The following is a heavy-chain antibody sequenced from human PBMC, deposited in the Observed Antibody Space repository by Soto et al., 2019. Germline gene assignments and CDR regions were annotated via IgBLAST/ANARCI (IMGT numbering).Heavy chain of an antibody. V-gene: IGHV2-5*02. CDR2: IYWDDDK. J-gene: IGHJ4*02. Sequence: QITLKESGPTLVKPTQTLTLTCTFSGFSLSTSGVGVGWIRQPPGKALEWLALIYWDDDKRYSPSLKSRLTITKDTSKNQVVLTMTNMDPVDTATYYCAHIIFALYGDYPVTPTFDSWGQGTLVTVSS. D-gene: IGHD4-17*01. CDR1: GFSLSTSGVG. CDR3: AHIIFALYGDYPVTPTFDS.